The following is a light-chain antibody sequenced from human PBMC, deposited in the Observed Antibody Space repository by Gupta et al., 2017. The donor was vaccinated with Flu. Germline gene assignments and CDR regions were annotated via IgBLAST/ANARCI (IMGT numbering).Light chain of an antibody. Sequence: VMTQSPDTLSVSPGERATLSCRASQSISSNLAWYQHKPGLAPRLLIFGASTRATGIADRFSGSGSGTEFTLTISSLESEDFAVYYCQQYDDGPPITFGQGTRLEIK. CDR1: QSISSN. CDR2: GAS. V-gene: IGKV3-15*01. J-gene: IGKJ5*01. CDR3: QQYDDGPPIT.